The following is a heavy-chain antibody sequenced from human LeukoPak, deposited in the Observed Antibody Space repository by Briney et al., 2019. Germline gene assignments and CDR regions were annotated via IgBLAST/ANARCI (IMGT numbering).Heavy chain of an antibody. CDR2: RYYSGDM. V-gene: IGHV4-39*01. CDR3: ARHRLSTTSGEGPTFFDF. Sequence: SETLSLTCTVSGGSISGYYWGWVRQPPGRGLEWIGSRYYSGDMYYNPSLESRLTISVDTSKNQFSLRLTSVTASDTAVYYCARHRLSTTSGEGPTFFDFWVQGTQVTVSS. CDR1: GGSISGYY. D-gene: IGHD2-2*01. J-gene: IGHJ4*02.